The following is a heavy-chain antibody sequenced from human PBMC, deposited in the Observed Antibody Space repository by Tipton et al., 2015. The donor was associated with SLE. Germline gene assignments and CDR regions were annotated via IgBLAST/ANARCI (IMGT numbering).Heavy chain of an antibody. CDR2: ISSSSSYI. CDR3: ARDRGGESPGYDY. V-gene: IGHV3-21*03. CDR1: GFTFSSYS. J-gene: IGHJ4*02. D-gene: IGHD5-12*01. Sequence: SLRLSCAASGFTFSSYSMNWVRQAPGKGLEWVSSISSSSSYIYYADSVKGRFTISRDNANNSLYLQMNSLRAEDTAVYYCARDRGGESPGYDYWGQGTLVTVSS.